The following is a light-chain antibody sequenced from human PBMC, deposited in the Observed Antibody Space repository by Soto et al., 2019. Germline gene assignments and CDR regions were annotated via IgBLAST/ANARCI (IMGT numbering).Light chain of an antibody. J-gene: IGLJ1*01. CDR3: SSYTRSSTYV. CDR1: SSDVGAYDY. CDR2: EVT. V-gene: IGLV2-14*01. Sequence: QSALTQPASVSASPGQSIAISCSGTSSDVGAYDYVSWYQHHPGKAPKLIIYEVTYRPSGVTNRFSASKSGNTASLTISELQAEDEADYYCSSYTRSSTYVFGTGTKVTVL.